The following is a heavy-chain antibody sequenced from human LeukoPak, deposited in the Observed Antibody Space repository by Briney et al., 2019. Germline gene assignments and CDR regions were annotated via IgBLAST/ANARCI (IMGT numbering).Heavy chain of an antibody. D-gene: IGHD3-16*01. CDR1: GYNLRDYG. CDR3: AIMGASWGFDY. Sequence: ASVKVSCKGSGYNLRDYGIDWVRQAPGQGLEWMGWISAYNGNTKYAENFQGRVTLTTDTPTRTAYMELRSLRSDDTAVYYCAIMGASWGFDYWGQGTLVTVPS. CDR2: ISAYNGNT. V-gene: IGHV1-18*01. J-gene: IGHJ4*02.